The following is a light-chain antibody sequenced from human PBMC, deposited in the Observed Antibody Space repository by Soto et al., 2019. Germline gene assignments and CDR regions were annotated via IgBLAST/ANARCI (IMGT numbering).Light chain of an antibody. V-gene: IGLV2-14*01. CDR1: SSDVGGYNY. CDR2: EVS. J-gene: IGLJ1*01. Sequence: QSVLTQPASVSGSPGQSITISCTGTSSDVGGYNYVSWYQQHPGKAPKLMIYEVSNRPSGVSNRFSGSKSGNTASLTISGLQAEDEGDFYCSSYTGSSTYVFGNGTKVTVL. CDR3: SSYTGSSTYV.